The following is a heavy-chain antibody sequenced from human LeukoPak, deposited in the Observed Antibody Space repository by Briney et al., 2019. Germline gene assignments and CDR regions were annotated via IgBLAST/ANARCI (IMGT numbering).Heavy chain of an antibody. D-gene: IGHD6-19*01. J-gene: IGHJ4*02. CDR1: GDSVSSNSAA. CDR2: TYYRSKWYN. V-gene: IGHV6-1*01. Sequence: SQTLSLTCAISGDSVSSNSAAWNWIRQSPLRGLEWLGRTYYRSKWYNDYAVSVKSRITINPDTSKNQFSLQLNSVTPEDTAVYYCAREAAVADQTFDYWGQGTLVTVSS. CDR3: AREAAVADQTFDY.